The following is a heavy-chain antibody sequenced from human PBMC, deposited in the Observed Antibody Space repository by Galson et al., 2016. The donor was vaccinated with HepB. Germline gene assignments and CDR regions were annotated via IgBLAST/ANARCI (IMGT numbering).Heavy chain of an antibody. D-gene: IGHD3-3*01. J-gene: IGHJ4*02. Sequence: SLRLSCAGSGFRFSDYSMSWFRQAPGKGLEWIGFIRNEAHGGPTQYAASVKGRFSISRDDSKSIAYLQMNSLKTEDTAVYYCGRSGVTVFGVILFGYFDLWGQGALVTVSS. CDR3: GRSGVTVFGVILFGYFDL. CDR2: IRNEAHGGPT. CDR1: GFRFSDYS. V-gene: IGHV3-49*03.